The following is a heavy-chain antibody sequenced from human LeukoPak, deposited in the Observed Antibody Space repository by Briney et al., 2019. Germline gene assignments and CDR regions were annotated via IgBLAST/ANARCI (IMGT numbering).Heavy chain of an antibody. Sequence: TGGSLRLSCAASGFTFSSYGMHWVRQAPGKGLEWVAFIRYDGSNKYYADSVKGRFTISRDNSKSPLYLQMNSLRAEDTAVYYCAKAPLGIFDYWGQGTLVTVSS. CDR2: IRYDGSNK. J-gene: IGHJ4*02. D-gene: IGHD7-27*01. V-gene: IGHV3-30*02. CDR3: AKAPLGIFDY. CDR1: GFTFSSYG.